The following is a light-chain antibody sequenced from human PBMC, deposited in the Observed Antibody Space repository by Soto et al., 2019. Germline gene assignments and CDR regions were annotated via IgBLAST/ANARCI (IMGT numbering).Light chain of an antibody. CDR2: AVT. J-gene: IGLJ1*01. Sequence: QSALTQPASVSGSPGQSITICCTGTSSDVGGYNYVSWYQQHPGKAPKLMIYAVTDRPSGVSSRFSGSKSGNTASLTISGLQAEDEADYYCSSYTSSSTLFGTGTKVTVL. V-gene: IGLV2-14*01. CDR1: SSDVGGYNY. CDR3: SSYTSSSTL.